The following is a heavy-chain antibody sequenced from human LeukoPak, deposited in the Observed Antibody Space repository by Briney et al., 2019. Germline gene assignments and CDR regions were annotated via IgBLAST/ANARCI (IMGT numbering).Heavy chain of an antibody. D-gene: IGHD6-13*01. J-gene: IGHJ4*02. CDR2: MNPNSGNT. V-gene: IGHV1-8*01. CDR3: ARDSRSLGIAAGVPDY. CDR1: GYTFTSYD. Sequence: ASVKVSCKASGYTFTSYDINWVRQATGQGLEWMGWMNPNSGNTGYAQKFQGRVTMTRNTSISTAYMELSRLRSDDTAVYYCARDSRSLGIAAGVPDYWGQGTLVTVSS.